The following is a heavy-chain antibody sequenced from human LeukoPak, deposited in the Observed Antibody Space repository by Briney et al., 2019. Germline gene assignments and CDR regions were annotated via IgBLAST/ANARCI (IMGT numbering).Heavy chain of an antibody. CDR1: GGSISSFF. Sequence: PSETLSLTCTVSGGSISSFFWSWLRQPPGKGLEWIGSMHYSGDTKYNPSLKSRVSLSIDTSNQQFSLRLSSVTAADTAVYYCARDLELERNRWNYFESWGQGTLVTVSS. J-gene: IGHJ4*02. D-gene: IGHD1-1*01. CDR3: ARDLELERNRWNYFES. CDR2: MHYSGDT. V-gene: IGHV4-59*01.